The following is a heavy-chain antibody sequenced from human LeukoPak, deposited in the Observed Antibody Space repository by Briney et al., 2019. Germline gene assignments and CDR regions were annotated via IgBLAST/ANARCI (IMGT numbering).Heavy chain of an antibody. J-gene: IGHJ4*02. V-gene: IGHV4-39*01. Sequence: SETLSLTCAVSGGSITATDFDWAWIRQPPGQALEWIATISSSGKSYYNPYFMSRVTISVDTSKNQFSLDVTPVTAADTGLFYCARFKGGTGFDYWGRGVLVIVS. D-gene: IGHD1-26*01. CDR3: ARFKGGTGFDY. CDR1: GGSITATDFD. CDR2: ISSSGKS.